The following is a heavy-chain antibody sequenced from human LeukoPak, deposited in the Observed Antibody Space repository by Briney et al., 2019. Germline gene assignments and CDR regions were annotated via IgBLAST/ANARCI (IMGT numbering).Heavy chain of an antibody. J-gene: IGHJ6*02. CDR2: ISSSGSTI. V-gene: IGHV3-11*01. D-gene: IGHD4-17*01. Sequence: GGSLRLSCAASGFTFSDYYMSWIRQAPGKGLEWVSYISSSGSTIYYADSVKGRFTISRDNAKNSLYLQMNSLRAEDTAVYYCARVSGEGFRTDYYGMDVWGQGTTVTVSS. CDR3: ARVSGEGFRTDYYGMDV. CDR1: GFTFSDYY.